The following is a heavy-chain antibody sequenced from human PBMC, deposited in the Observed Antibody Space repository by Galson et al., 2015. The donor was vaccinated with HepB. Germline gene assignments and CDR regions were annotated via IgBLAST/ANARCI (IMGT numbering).Heavy chain of an antibody. J-gene: IGHJ2*01. V-gene: IGHV3-48*01. Sequence: SLRLSCAASGFTFSSYSMNWVRQAPGKGLEWVSYISSSSSTIYYADSVKGRFTISRDNAKNSLYLQMNSLRAEDTAVYYCARDSRPSLWFGELGWYFDLWGRGTLVTVSS. CDR1: GFTFSSYS. D-gene: IGHD3-10*01. CDR3: ARDSRPSLWFGELGWYFDL. CDR2: ISSSSSTI.